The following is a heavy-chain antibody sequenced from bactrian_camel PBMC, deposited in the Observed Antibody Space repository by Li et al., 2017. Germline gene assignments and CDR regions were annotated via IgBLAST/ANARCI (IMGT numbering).Heavy chain of an antibody. CDR2: LPTDTGET. J-gene: IGHJ4*01. V-gene: IGHV3S54*01. CDR3: ARGFNPLRGSTWSSEAS. CDR1: RWPYASNA. D-gene: IGHD2*01. Sequence: HVQLVESGGGSVQTGGSLNLTCEAARWPYASNAMAWFRQAPGKEREGVAALPTDTGETYYADSVKGRFAISRDYANNTMYLQLNDLKTDDTAMYYCARGFNPLRGSTWSSEASRGQGTQVTVS.